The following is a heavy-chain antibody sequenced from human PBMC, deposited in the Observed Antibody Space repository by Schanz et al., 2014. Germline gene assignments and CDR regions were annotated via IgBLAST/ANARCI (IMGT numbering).Heavy chain of an antibody. CDR3: AIHYGDRPL. V-gene: IGHV3-64*04. CDR2: ISNNGDST. J-gene: IGHJ4*02. CDR1: GFTFSTFA. D-gene: IGHD4-17*01. Sequence: VQLVESGGDLVQPGGSLRLSCSASGFTFSTFAMHWVRQAPGKGLEYISAISNNGDSTYYADSVKGRFTISRDNSKNTVYIQMNSLRAEDTAVYYCAIHYGDRPLWGQGPLIAVSS.